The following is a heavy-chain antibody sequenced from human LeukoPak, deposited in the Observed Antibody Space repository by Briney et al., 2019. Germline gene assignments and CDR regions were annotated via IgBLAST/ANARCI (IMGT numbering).Heavy chain of an antibody. CDR3: ARGQQYYDFWSGHNWFDP. CDR2: IYASGST. Sequence: SETLSLTCTVSGGSINYNYWSWIRQPAGRGLEWIGRIYASGSTNYNPSLKSQVTMSVDTSNNQLSLKLSSVTAADTAVYYCARGQQYYDFWSGHNWFDPWGQGTLVTVSS. V-gene: IGHV4-4*07. CDR1: GGSINYNY. J-gene: IGHJ5*02. D-gene: IGHD3-3*01.